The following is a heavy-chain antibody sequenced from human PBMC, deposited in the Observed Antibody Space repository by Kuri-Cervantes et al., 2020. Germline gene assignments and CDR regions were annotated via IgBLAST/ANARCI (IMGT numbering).Heavy chain of an antibody. CDR1: GFTFSSYA. D-gene: IGHD5-12*01. Sequence: GGSLRLSCAASGFTFSSYAMHWVRQAPGKGLEWVAVISYDGSNKYYADSVKGRFTISRDNSKNTLYLQMNSLRAEDTAVYYCARDLIVATIRLMERPAAGLDYWGQGTLVTVSS. J-gene: IGHJ4*02. V-gene: IGHV3-30-3*01. CDR3: ARDLIVATIRLMERPAAGLDY. CDR2: ISYDGSNK.